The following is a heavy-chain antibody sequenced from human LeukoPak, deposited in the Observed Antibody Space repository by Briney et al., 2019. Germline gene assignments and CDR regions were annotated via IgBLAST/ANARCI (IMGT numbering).Heavy chain of an antibody. CDR3: ARDRNYGAYFDY. D-gene: IGHD3-10*01. CDR1: GFTSSDYC. CDR2: ISKSGTTI. Sequence: GGSLRLSCAASGFTSSDYCMHWIRQAPGKGLEWVSYISKSGTTIYYADSVKGRFTISRDNAKNSLYLQMNSLRAEDTAVYYCARDRNYGAYFDYWGQGTLVTVSS. V-gene: IGHV3-11*01. J-gene: IGHJ4*02.